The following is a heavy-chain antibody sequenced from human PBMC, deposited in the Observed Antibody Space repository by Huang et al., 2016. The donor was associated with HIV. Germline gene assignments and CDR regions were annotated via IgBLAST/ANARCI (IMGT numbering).Heavy chain of an antibody. V-gene: IGHV3-7*01. D-gene: IGHD1-7*01. CDR2: IKQDESEK. J-gene: IGHJ6*02. Sequence: VESGGRSVQPGGSIKLSCVGSTFTFGAYWMSWVRQPPGKGLEGVAKIKQDESEKYYVDSVKGRFNISRDNARKVLFWEMDDLRVEDTAIYFCATKTAGMDIWGQGTTVTVSS. CDR1: TFTFGAYW. CDR3: ATKTAGMDI.